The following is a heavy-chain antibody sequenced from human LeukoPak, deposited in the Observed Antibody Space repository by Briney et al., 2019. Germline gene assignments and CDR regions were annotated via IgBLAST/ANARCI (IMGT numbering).Heavy chain of an antibody. Sequence: GSVKVSCKVSGYTLTDYSMHWVRQAPGKGVEWMGGLNPQDGQTIYAQKFQGRVTMIEDTSTDTAYMELTSLRSDDTAVYYCAAGGTITTEFDFWGQGTLVTVSS. J-gene: IGHJ4*02. D-gene: IGHD4-11*01. V-gene: IGHV1-24*01. CDR2: LNPQDGQT. CDR1: GYTLTDYS. CDR3: AAGGTITTEFDF.